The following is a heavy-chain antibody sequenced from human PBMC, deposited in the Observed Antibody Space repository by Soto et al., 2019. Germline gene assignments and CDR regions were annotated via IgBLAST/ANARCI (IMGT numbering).Heavy chain of an antibody. CDR2: IYTSGST. CDR3: ARVAPSGSSGYGGLSFDY. Sequence: PSETLSLTCTVSGGSISSYYWSWIRQPAGKGLEWIGRIYTSGSTNYNPSLKSRVTMSVDTSKNQFSLKLSSVTAADTAVYYCARVAPSGSSGYGGLSFDYWGQGTLVTVSS. D-gene: IGHD5-12*01. V-gene: IGHV4-4*07. J-gene: IGHJ4*02. CDR1: GGSISSYY.